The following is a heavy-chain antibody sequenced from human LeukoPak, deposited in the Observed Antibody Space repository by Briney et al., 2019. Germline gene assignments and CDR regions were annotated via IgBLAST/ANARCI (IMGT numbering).Heavy chain of an antibody. CDR2: IYYSGST. CDR3: ARGYSSGWYSYYYYYMDV. J-gene: IGHJ6*03. V-gene: IGHV4-61*01. Sequence: SETLSLTCTVSGGSISSSSYYWSWIRQPPGKGLEWIGYIYYSGSTNYNPSLKSRVTISVDTSKNQFSLKLSSVTAADTAVYYCARGYSSGWYSYYYYYMDVWGKGTTVTISS. CDR1: GGSISSSSYY. D-gene: IGHD6-19*01.